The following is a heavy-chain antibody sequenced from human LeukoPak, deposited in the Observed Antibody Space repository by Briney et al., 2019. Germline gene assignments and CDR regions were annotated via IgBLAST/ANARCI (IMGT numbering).Heavy chain of an antibody. J-gene: IGHJ4*02. CDR2: INPNSGGA. D-gene: IGHD3-22*01. V-gene: IGHV1-2*02. Sequence: ASVKVSCKASGYTFTGYYMHWVRQAPGQGLEWMGWINPNSGGANYAQKFQGRVTMTRDTSISTAYMELSRLRSDDTAVYYCARQGSYYDSSGYYYLPFDYWGQGTLVTVSS. CDR3: ARQGSYYDSSGYYYLPFDY. CDR1: GYTFTGYY.